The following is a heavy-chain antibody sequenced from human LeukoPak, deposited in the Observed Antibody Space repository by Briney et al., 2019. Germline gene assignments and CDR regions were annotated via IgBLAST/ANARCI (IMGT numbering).Heavy chain of an antibody. CDR2: ISAYNGNT. CDR3: AGGPEVVPAAGPRDWFDP. J-gene: IGHJ5*02. CDR1: GYSFTSNV. V-gene: IGHV1-18*01. Sequence: ASVKVSCKASGYSFTSNVISWVRQAPGQGLEWMGWISAYNGNTNYAQKLQGRVTMTTDTSTSTAYMELSRLRSDDTAVYYCAGGPEVVPAAGPRDWFDPWGQGTLVTVSS. D-gene: IGHD2-2*01.